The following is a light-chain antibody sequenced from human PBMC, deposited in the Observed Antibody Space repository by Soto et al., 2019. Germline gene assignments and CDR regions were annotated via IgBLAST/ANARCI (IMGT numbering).Light chain of an antibody. J-gene: IGLJ2*01. CDR3: CSFAGSDTLI. Sequence: QSALTQPRSVSGSPGQSVTISCTGTSSDVGAYNSVSWYQQHPGKAPKVMVYDVSKRPSGVPDRFSGSKSDNTAALTISGLQAEDEADYYCCSFAGSDTLIFGGGTKVTV. V-gene: IGLV2-11*01. CDR1: SSDVGAYNS. CDR2: DVS.